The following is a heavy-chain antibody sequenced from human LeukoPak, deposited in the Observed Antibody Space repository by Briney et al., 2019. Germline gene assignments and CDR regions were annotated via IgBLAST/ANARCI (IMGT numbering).Heavy chain of an antibody. D-gene: IGHD3-22*01. CDR3: ASSEDHYDSSGYYDY. CDR2: IYYSGST. Sequence: GSLRLSCAASGFTFSSYSMNWVRQPPGKGLEWIGSIYYSGSTYYNPSLKSRVTISVDTSKNQFSLKLSSVTAADTAVYYCASSEDHYDSSGYYDYWGQGTLVTVSS. V-gene: IGHV4-39*07. J-gene: IGHJ4*02. CDR1: GFTFSSYS.